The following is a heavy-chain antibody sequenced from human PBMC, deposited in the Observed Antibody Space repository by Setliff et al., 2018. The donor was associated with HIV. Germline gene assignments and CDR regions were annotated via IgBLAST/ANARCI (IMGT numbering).Heavy chain of an antibody. CDR1: GGPLSGHY. V-gene: IGHV4-34*01. CDR3: ARGGLRQWNGF. J-gene: IGHJ4*02. Sequence: PSETLSLTCAVYGGPLSGHYWSWIRQPPGQGLEWIGETSHSGKTNYNPSLKSRVTISVDTSKNQFSLKLTSVTAADTAVYYCARGGLRQWNGFWGQGTLVTVSS. CDR2: TSHSGKT. D-gene: IGHD3-3*01.